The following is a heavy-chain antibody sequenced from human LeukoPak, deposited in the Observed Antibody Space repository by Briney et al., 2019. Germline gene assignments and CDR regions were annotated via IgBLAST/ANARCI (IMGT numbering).Heavy chain of an antibody. V-gene: IGHV3-23*01. CDR2: ISGSGGST. CDR1: GFTFSSYA. CDR3: ARGQGLKGAFDI. Sequence: GGSLRLSCAASGFTFSSYAMSWVRQVPGKGLEWVSGISGSGGSTDYADSVKGRVTISRDNSKDTLYLQMNSLRAEDTAVYYCARGQGLKGAFDIWGQGTVVTVSS. J-gene: IGHJ3*02.